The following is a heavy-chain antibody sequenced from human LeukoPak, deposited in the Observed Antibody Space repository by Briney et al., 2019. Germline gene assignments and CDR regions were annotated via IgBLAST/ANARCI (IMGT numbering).Heavy chain of an antibody. Sequence: SETLSLTCTVSGGSISSSSFYWGWIRQPPGKGLEWIGSISYSGITYYNPSLKSRVTISVDTSKNQFSLKLSSVTAEDTAVYYCAGYASSGRRDAFDIWGQGTMVTVSS. CDR2: ISYSGIT. D-gene: IGHD3-22*01. CDR3: AGYASSGRRDAFDI. CDR1: GGSISSSSFY. V-gene: IGHV4-39*07. J-gene: IGHJ3*02.